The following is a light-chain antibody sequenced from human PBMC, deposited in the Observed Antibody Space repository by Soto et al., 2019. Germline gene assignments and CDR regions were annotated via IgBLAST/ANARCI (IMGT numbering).Light chain of an antibody. V-gene: IGKV1-39*01. J-gene: IGKJ1*01. CDR1: QTISNY. Sequence: DIQMTQSPSSLSASVGDRVTITCRASQTISNYLNWDQQKPGKAPKFLIYAASSLQSGVPSRFSGSGSGTDFTLTISSLQPEDFATYYCQQSYTSPTWTFGQGTKGEIK. CDR2: AAS. CDR3: QQSYTSPTWT.